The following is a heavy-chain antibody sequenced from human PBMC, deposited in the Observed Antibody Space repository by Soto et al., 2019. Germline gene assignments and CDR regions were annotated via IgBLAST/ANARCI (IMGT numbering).Heavy chain of an antibody. CDR1: GYSFTIYW. Sequence: PGESLKISCKGSGYSFTIYWISWVRQMPGKGLEWMGRIDPSDSYTNYSPSFQGHVTISADKSISTAYLQWSSLKASDTAMYYCARPSSSGSYSPYYYYGMDVWGQGTTVTVSS. J-gene: IGHJ6*02. V-gene: IGHV5-10-1*01. CDR2: IDPSDSYT. D-gene: IGHD1-26*01. CDR3: ARPSSSGSYSPYYYYGMDV.